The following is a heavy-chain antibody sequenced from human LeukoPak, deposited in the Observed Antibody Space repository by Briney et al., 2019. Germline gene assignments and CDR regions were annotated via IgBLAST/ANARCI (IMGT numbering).Heavy chain of an antibody. CDR3: ARGRLQLHSLGC. V-gene: IGHV3-48*03. CDR1: GFTFSSYE. D-gene: IGHD5-24*01. CDR2: ISSSGSTI. Sequence: PGGSLRLSCAASGFTFSSYEMNWVRQAPGKGLEWVSYISSSGSTIYYADSVKGRFTISRDNAKNSLYLQMNSLRAEDTAVYYCARGRLQLHSLGCWGQGTLVTVRS. J-gene: IGHJ4*02.